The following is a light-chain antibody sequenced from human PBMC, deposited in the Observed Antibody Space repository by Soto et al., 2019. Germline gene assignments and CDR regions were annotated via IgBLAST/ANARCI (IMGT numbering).Light chain of an antibody. CDR2: WAS. CDR1: QSVLYSSNNKNY. J-gene: IGKJ1*01. V-gene: IGKV4-1*01. CDR3: QQYLHTPRT. Sequence: DAVVTQSPDSLAASLGERATINCKSSQSVLYSSNNKNYLAWYQQRPGQPPKLLIYWASTRESGVPDRFSGSGSGTDFTLTIRSLQAEDVAVYYCQQYLHTPRTFGQGTKVEIK.